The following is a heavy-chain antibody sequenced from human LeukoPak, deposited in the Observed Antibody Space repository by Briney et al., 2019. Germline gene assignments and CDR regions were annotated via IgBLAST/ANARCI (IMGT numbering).Heavy chain of an antibody. CDR3: ARDLSGITGYTYGRGIDY. V-gene: IGHV1-69*13. CDR1: GGTFSSYA. Sequence: TVKVSCKASGGTFSSYAISWVRQAPGQGLEWMGGIIPIFGTANYAQKFQGRVTITADESTSTAYMELSSLRSEDTAVYYCARDLSGITGYTYGRGIDYWGQGTLVTVSS. CDR2: IIPIFGTA. J-gene: IGHJ4*02. D-gene: IGHD5-18*01.